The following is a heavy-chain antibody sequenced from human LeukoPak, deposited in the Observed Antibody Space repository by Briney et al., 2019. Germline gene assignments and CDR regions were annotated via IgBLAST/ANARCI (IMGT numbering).Heavy chain of an antibody. D-gene: IGHD2-15*01. Sequence: GGSLRLSCAASGFTFSNYNMNWDRQAPGKGLEWVSCISISSNYIYYPDSVKGRFTISRDNAKNSLYLQMNSLRAEDTAVYYCARDGGGGLDYWGQGTLVTVSS. CDR1: GFTFSNYN. V-gene: IGHV3-21*01. J-gene: IGHJ4*02. CDR3: ARDGGGGLDY. CDR2: ISISSNYI.